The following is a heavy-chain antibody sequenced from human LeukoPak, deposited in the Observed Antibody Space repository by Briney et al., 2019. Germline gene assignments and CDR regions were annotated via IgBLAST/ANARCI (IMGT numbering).Heavy chain of an antibody. CDR1: GGSISSYY. Sequence: SETLSLTCTVSGGSISSYYWSWIRQPPGKGLEWIGYIYYSGSTNYNPSLKSRVTISVDTSKNQFSLKLSSVTAADTAVYYCARTTEGGCTCDYFYYYYMDVWGKGTTVTISS. CDR3: ARTTEGGCTCDYFYYYYMDV. V-gene: IGHV4-59*01. J-gene: IGHJ6*03. CDR2: IYYSGST. D-gene: IGHD3-16*01.